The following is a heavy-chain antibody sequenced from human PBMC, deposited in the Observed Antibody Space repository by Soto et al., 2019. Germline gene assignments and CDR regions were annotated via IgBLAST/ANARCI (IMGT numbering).Heavy chain of an antibody. J-gene: IGHJ6*03. CDR3: ARDRIPNGMDV. CDR2: IYYSGST. D-gene: IGHD2-8*01. Sequence: SETLSLTCTVSGGSISSGGYYWSWIRQHPGKGLEWIGYIYYSGSTYYNPSLKSRVTISVDTSKNQFSLNLSSVTAADTAVYYCARDRIPNGMDVWGKGTTVTVSS. V-gene: IGHV4-31*03. CDR1: GGSISSGGYY.